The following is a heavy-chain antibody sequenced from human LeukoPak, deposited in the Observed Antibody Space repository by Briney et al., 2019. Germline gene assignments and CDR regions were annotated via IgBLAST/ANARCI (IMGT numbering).Heavy chain of an antibody. J-gene: IGHJ3*02. Sequence: PGGSLRLSCAASGFTFSSYWMSWVRQAPGKGLEWVANIKQDGSEKYYVDSVKGRFTISRDNAKNSLYLQMNSLRAEDTAVYYCARGLVTVTGDDAFDIWGQGTVVTVSS. D-gene: IGHD4-17*01. CDR3: ARGLVTVTGDDAFDI. CDR1: GFTFSSYW. CDR2: IKQDGSEK. V-gene: IGHV3-7*05.